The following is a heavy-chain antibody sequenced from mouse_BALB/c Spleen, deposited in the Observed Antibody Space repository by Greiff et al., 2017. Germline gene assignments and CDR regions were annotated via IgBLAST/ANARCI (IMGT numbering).Heavy chain of an antibody. Sequence: EVQLVESGGGLVQPGGSRKLSCAASGFTFSSFGMHWVRQAPEKGLEWVAYISSGSSTIYYADTVKGRFTISRDNPKNTLFLQMTSLRSEDTAMYYCARLMGRGYAMDYWGQGTSVTVSS. CDR1: GFTFSSFG. V-gene: IGHV5-17*02. CDR2: ISSGSSTI. CDR3: ARLMGRGYAMDY. J-gene: IGHJ4*01. D-gene: IGHD2-3*01.